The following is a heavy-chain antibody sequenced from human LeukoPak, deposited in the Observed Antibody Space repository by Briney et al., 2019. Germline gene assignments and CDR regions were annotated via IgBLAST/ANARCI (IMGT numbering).Heavy chain of an antibody. Sequence: PGGSLRLSCAASGFTFSSYWMSWVRQAPGKGLERVANIKQDGSEKYYVDSVKGRFTISRDNAKNSLYLQMNSLRAEDTAVYYCASDSGYDSDFDYWGQGTLVTVSS. CDR1: GFTFSSYW. D-gene: IGHD5-12*01. J-gene: IGHJ4*02. CDR3: ASDSGYDSDFDY. V-gene: IGHV3-7*01. CDR2: IKQDGSEK.